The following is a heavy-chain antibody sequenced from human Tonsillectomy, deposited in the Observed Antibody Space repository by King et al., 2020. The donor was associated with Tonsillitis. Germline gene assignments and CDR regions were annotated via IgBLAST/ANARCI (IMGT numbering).Heavy chain of an antibody. J-gene: IGHJ4*02. CDR2: IYHSGSA. D-gene: IGHD3-3*01. V-gene: IGHV4-34*01. CDR3: ARGKSDFWSGYPDYFAY. Sequence: VQLQQWGAGLVKPSETLSLTCAVYGGSFSEYYWTWIRQPPGKGLEWIGEIYHSGSANYNPSLKRRVTMSVDTSTNQFSLKMSSVTAADTAVYYCARGKSDFWSGYPDYFAYWGRGTLLTVSS. CDR1: GGSFSEYY.